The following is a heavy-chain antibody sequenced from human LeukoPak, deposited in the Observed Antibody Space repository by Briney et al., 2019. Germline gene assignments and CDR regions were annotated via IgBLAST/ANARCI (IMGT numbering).Heavy chain of an antibody. J-gene: IGHJ4*02. D-gene: IGHD3-22*01. V-gene: IGHV1-3*01. CDR2: INAGNGNT. CDR1: GYTFTSYA. Sequence: GASVTVSCKASGYTFTSYAMHWVRQAPGQRLEWMGWINAGNGNTKYSQKFQGRVTITRDTSASTAYMELSSLRSEDTAMYYCARHYYDSSGYSDYFDYWGQGTLVTVSS. CDR3: ARHYYDSSGYSDYFDY.